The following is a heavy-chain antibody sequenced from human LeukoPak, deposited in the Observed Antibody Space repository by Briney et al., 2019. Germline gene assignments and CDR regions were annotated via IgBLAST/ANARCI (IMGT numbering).Heavy chain of an antibody. J-gene: IGHJ5*02. CDR1: GYTFTSYY. D-gene: IGHD6-25*01. Sequence: EASVKVSCKASGYTFTSYYVHWVRQAPGQGLEWMGWISGYNGNTDYAQKFQGRVTMTTDTSTNTAYMELRRLRSDDTAVYYCARKRVIAAGWFDPWGQGTLVTVSS. V-gene: IGHV1-18*04. CDR3: ARKRVIAAGWFDP. CDR2: ISGYNGNT.